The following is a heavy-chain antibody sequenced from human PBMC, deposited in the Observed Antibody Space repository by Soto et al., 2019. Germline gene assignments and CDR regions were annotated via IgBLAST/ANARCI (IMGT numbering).Heavy chain of an antibody. J-gene: IGHJ4*02. D-gene: IGHD6-13*01. CDR1: GSSISSSSFY. CDR3: ARLHNAGSSWYFFDY. Sequence: SETLSLTCTVSGSSISSSSFYWGWIRQPPGKGLEWIGNIYYSGSTSYNPSLRSRVTISVDTPNNQFSLKLSSVTAADTAVYYCARLHNAGSSWYFFDYWGQGTLVPVS. CDR2: IYYSGST. V-gene: IGHV4-39*01.